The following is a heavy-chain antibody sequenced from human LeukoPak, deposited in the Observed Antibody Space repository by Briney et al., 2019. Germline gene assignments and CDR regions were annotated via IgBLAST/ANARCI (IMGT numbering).Heavy chain of an antibody. J-gene: IGHJ5*02. CDR1: GGSISSYY. CDR2: IYYSGST. V-gene: IGHV4-59*01. CDR3: ARTPYSGSYSWFDP. D-gene: IGHD1-26*01. Sequence: SETLSLTCTVSGGSISSYYLSWIRQPPGKGLEWIGYIYYSGSTNYNPSLKSRVTISVDTSKNQFSLKLSSVTAADTAVYYCARTPYSGSYSWFDPWGQGTLVTVSS.